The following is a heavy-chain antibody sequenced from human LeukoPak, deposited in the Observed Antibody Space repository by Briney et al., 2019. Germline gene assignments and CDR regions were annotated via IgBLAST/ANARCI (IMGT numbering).Heavy chain of an antibody. V-gene: IGHV4-39*07. CDR1: GGSVSSDTYY. CDR3: ARKPEGAREFDY. D-gene: IGHD1-14*01. Sequence: SETLSLTCTVSGGSVSSDTYYWGWIRQPPGKGLEWIGTIYRSGSTYYNPSLKSRVTMSVDTSKNQFSLKLSSVTAVDTAVYYCARKPEGAREFDYWGQGTLVTVSS. J-gene: IGHJ4*02. CDR2: IYRSGST.